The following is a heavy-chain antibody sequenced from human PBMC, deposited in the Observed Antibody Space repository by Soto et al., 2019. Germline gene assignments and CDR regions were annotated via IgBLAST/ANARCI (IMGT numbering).Heavy chain of an antibody. D-gene: IGHD4-17*01. V-gene: IGHV4-59*01. CDR3: ARWYGGSLDY. J-gene: IGHJ4*02. CDR1: GGSISSYY. CDR2: IYYSGST. Sequence: QVQLQESGPGLVKPSETLSLTCTVSGGSISSYYWSWIRQPPGKGLEWIGYIYYSGSTNYNPSIQSLVTISVDTYKNQFSLKLSSVTAADTAVYYCARWYGGSLDYWGQGTLVTVSS.